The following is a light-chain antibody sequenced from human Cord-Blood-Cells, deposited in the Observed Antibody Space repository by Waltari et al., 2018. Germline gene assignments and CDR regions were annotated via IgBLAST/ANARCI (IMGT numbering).Light chain of an antibody. Sequence: IQMTQSPSSLSASVGDSVTITCRASQSISSYLNWYQQEPGKAPKLLISAASSLQSGVPSRFSGSGAGTDVTLTISSLQPEDFATYYCQQSYSTPNTFGQGTKVEIK. CDR2: AAS. V-gene: IGKV1-39*01. CDR3: QQSYSTPNT. J-gene: IGKJ1*01. CDR1: QSISSY.